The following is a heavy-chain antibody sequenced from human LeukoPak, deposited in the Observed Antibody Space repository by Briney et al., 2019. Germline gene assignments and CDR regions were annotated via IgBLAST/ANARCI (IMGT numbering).Heavy chain of an antibody. V-gene: IGHV5-51*01. CDR2: IYPGDSDT. Sequence: GESLKISCKGSGYSFTSYWIGWMRQMPGKGLEWMGIIYPGDSDTRYSPSFQGQVTISADKSISTAYLQWSSLKASDTAMYYCARVIRWLYCSSTSCYGAFDYWGQGTLVTVSS. D-gene: IGHD2-2*01. J-gene: IGHJ4*02. CDR3: ARVIRWLYCSSTSCYGAFDY. CDR1: GYSFTSYW.